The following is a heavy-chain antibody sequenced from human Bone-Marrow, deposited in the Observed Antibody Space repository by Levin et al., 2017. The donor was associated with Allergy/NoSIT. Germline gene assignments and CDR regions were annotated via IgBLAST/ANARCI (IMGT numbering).Heavy chain of an antibody. D-gene: IGHD6-19*01. V-gene: IGHV4-34*01. CDR2: INHSGST. CDR3: ARGGRAVAHIDY. J-gene: IGHJ4*02. Sequence: SETLSLTCAVYGGSFSGYYWSWIRQPPGKGLEWIGEINHSGSTNYNPSLKSRVTISVDTSKNQFSLKLSSVTAADTAVYYCARGGRAVAHIDYWGQGTLVTVSS. CDR1: GGSFSGYY.